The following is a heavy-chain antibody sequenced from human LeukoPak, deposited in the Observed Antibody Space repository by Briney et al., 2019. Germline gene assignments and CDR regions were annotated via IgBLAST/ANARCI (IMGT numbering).Heavy chain of an antibody. V-gene: IGHV3-23*01. CDR3: ATRTGSRTEIDS. CDR1: GFTFSSYA. D-gene: IGHD1-26*01. J-gene: IGHJ4*02. Sequence: GGSLRLSCAASGFTFSSYAMSWVRQAPGKGLEWVSTISGSGVSTYYADSVKGRFTISRDNSKSTLYLQMNSLRAEDTALYYCATRTGSRTEIDSWGQGTLLTVSS. CDR2: ISGSGVST.